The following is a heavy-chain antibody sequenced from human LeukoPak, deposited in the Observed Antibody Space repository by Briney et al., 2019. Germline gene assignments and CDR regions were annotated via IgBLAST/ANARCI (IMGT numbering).Heavy chain of an antibody. D-gene: IGHD6-13*01. CDR3: ARDLGGAAAGTFDY. V-gene: IGHV4-30-4*01. CDR2: IYYSGST. CDR1: GGSISSGDYY. Sequence: SETLSLTCTVSGGSISSGDYYWSWIRQPPGKGLEWIGYIYYSGSTYYNPSLKSRVTISVDTSKNQFSLKLSSVTAADTAVYYCARDLGGAAAGTFDYWGQGTLVTVSS. J-gene: IGHJ4*02.